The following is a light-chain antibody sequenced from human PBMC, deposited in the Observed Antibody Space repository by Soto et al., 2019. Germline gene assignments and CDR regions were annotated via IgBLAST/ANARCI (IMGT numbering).Light chain of an antibody. CDR1: QSVSANY. CDR3: QQYGSSPPIN. V-gene: IGKV3-20*01. CDR2: GAS. J-gene: IGKJ1*01. Sequence: EIVLTHSPGTLSLSPWERATLSCRASQSVSANYLAWYQQKPGQAPRLLIYGASSRAAGIPDRFRGSGSGTDFTLTITRLEPEDFGVYYCQQYGSSPPINFGQGTKVDIK.